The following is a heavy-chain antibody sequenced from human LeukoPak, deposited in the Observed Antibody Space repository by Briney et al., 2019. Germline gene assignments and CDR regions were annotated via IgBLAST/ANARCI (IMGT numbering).Heavy chain of an antibody. CDR3: AREGYCTNGVCYSSFDYCYYMDV. Sequence: GGSLRLSCAACGVTFSSYWMSWVRQAPGKGLEWVANIKQDGSGKYYVDSVKGRFTISRDNAKNSLYLQMNSLRAEDTAVYYCAREGYCTNGVCYSSFDYCYYMDVWGKGTTVTVSS. CDR2: IKQDGSGK. CDR1: GVTFSSYW. V-gene: IGHV3-7*01. D-gene: IGHD2-8*01. J-gene: IGHJ6*03.